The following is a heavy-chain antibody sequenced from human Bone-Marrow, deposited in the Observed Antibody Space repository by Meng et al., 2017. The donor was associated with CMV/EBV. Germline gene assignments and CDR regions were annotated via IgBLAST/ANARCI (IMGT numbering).Heavy chain of an antibody. Sequence: GGSLRLSCAASGFTLSTYEMNWVRQAPGKGLEWLSYISSSGSSYTVYYADSVKGRFTISRDNAKNSLYLQMHSLRAEDTAVYYCAREFSTSWAYDYWGQGTLVTVSS. J-gene: IGHJ4*02. V-gene: IGHV3-48*03. CDR1: GFTLSTYE. CDR2: ISSSGSSYTV. D-gene: IGHD6-13*01. CDR3: AREFSTSWAYDY.